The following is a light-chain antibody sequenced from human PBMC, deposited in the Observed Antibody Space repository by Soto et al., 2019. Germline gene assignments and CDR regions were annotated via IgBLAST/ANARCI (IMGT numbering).Light chain of an antibody. CDR1: QSVGGS. CDR3: QHRANWPLT. V-gene: IGKV3-11*01. CDR2: DAS. Sequence: EIVLTQSPATLSLSPGERATLSCRASQSVGGSFAWYQQKPGQAPRLLIYDASKRPTGIPARFSGSGSGTDFTLTISGLEPGDFAVYYCQHRANWPLTFGGGTKVEIK. J-gene: IGKJ4*01.